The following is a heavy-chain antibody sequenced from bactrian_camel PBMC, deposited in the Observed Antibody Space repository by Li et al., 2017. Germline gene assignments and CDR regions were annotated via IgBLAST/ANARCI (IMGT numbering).Heavy chain of an antibody. Sequence: VQLVESGGDLVQPGGSLTLSCAASGFTFSSYWMYWVRQSPGKGFETVASIDPAIEPNGITYYADTVKGRFTISRDNAKNTVSLQMNSLKSEDAALYYCVTPSWSQFIYWGQGTQVTVS. J-gene: IGHJ4*01. D-gene: IGHD8*01. CDR2: IDPAIEPNGIT. CDR3: VTPSWSQFIY. V-gene: IGHV3S1*01. CDR1: GFTFSSYW.